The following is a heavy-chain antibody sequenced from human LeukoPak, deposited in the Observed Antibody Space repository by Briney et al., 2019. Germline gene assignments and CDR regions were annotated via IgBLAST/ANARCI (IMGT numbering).Heavy chain of an antibody. D-gene: IGHD3-10*01. CDR2: ISSDGSTT. CDR3: VNILFG. J-gene: IGHJ4*02. CDR1: GFTFSSYW. Sequence: GGTLRLSCAVSGFTFSSYWMHWVRQVPGEGLVWVSRISSDGSTTTYADSVKGRFTISRDNAKNTLYLQMNSLRAEDTAAYYCVNILFGWGQGTLVTISS. V-gene: IGHV3-74*01.